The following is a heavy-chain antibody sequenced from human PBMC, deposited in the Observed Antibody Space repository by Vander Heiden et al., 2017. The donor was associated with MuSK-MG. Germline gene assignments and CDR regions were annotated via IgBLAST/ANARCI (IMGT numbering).Heavy chain of an antibody. J-gene: IGHJ4*02. CDR1: GFTFSNYG. Sequence: QVQLVESGGGVVQPGGSLRLSCAASGFTFSNYGMHWVRQAPGKGLEWLAIIRYDGSNKYYADSVKGRFTISRDNSKNTLYLQMNSLRAEDTAVYYCAKEYFDYIWGSYRGLPTDYWGQGTLVTVSS. CDR2: IRYDGSNK. V-gene: IGHV3-30*02. D-gene: IGHD3-16*02. CDR3: AKEYFDYIWGSYRGLPTDY.